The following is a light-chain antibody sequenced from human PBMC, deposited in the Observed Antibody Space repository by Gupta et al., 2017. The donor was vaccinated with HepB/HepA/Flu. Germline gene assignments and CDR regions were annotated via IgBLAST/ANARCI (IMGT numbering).Light chain of an antibody. Sequence: QSALTQPAPVSGSPGQSLTISCTGTSSYVGTYNYVSWYQQHPGKAPKLMIYDVSNRPSGVSNRFSGSKSGNTASLTISGLQSEDEADYYCCSYTSSITYVFGTGTKVTVL. V-gene: IGLV2-14*03. J-gene: IGLJ1*01. CDR3: CSYTSSITYV. CDR2: DVS. CDR1: SSYVGTYNY.